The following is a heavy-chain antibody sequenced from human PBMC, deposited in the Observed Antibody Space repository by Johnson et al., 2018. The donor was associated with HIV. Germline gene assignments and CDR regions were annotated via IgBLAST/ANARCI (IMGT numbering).Heavy chain of an antibody. CDR3: ARIPGSGWEHDAFDI. V-gene: IGHV3-11*04. Sequence: QVLLVESGGGLVKPGGSLRLSCVASGFTFSDYYMSWIRQAPGKGLEWVSYISSSVSTIYYADSVKGRFTISRDNAKNSLYLQMNILRAEDTAVYYCARIPGSGWEHDAFDILGQGTMVTVSS. J-gene: IGHJ3*02. CDR2: ISSSVSTI. CDR1: GFTFSDYY. D-gene: IGHD6-19*01.